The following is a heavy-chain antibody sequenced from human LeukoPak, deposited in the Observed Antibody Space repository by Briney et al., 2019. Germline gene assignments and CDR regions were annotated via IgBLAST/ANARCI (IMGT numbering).Heavy chain of an antibody. CDR2: ISSSGSTI. D-gene: IGHD3-16*01. V-gene: IGHV3-48*03. CDR3: AKDWLFGPIDAFDI. CDR1: GFTFSSYE. J-gene: IGHJ3*02. Sequence: HPGGSLRLSCAASGFTFSSYEMNWVRQAPGKGLEWVSYISSSGSTIYYADSVKGRFTISRDNAKNSLYLQMNSLRAEDTAVYYCAKDWLFGPIDAFDIWGQGTMVTVSS.